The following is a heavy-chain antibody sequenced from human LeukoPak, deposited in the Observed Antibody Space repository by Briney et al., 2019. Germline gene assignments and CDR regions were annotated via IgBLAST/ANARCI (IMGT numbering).Heavy chain of an antibody. Sequence: GGSLRLSCAVSGFTVSSNYMSWVRQAPGKGLEWISVIYSSGSTYYADSVKGRFTISRDNSKSTLFLQMNSLRAEDTAVYYCARGRMQLWLGPENWGQGTLVTVSS. CDR2: IYSSGST. J-gene: IGHJ4*02. D-gene: IGHD5-18*01. CDR1: GFTVSSNY. CDR3: ARGRMQLWLGPEN. V-gene: IGHV3-66*03.